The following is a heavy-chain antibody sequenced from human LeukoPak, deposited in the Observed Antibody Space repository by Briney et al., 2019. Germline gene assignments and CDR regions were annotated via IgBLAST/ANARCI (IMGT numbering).Heavy chain of an antibody. CDR3: ARGLGPVNVDWLDWFDP. CDR1: GYTFTDYD. V-gene: IGHV1-8*01. J-gene: IGHJ5*02. Sequence: ASVRVSCKTSGYTFTDYDINWVRQAAGQGLEWLGWMNPKIGNSGYAEKFQGRVTMTRDTSTSTAYMERSSLRSEDTAVYFCARGLGPVNVDWLDWFDPWGQGTLVTVSS. D-gene: IGHD3-9*01. CDR2: MNPKIGNS.